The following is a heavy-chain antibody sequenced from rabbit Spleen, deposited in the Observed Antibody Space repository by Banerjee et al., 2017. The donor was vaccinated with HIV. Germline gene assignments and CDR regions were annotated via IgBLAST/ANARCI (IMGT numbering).Heavy chain of an antibody. J-gene: IGHJ4*01. CDR1: GFSFNSNYY. Sequence: QQQLEESGGGLVKPGGSLTLTCTASGFSFNSNYYMCWVRQAPGKGLEWIACIYAGSRANTQYASWARGRFPISRTSSTTVTLQMTSLTAADTATYFCARDQGISNGDGSGAYALDLWGPGTLVTVS. D-gene: IGHD6-1*01. V-gene: IGHV1S45*01. CDR2: IYAGSRANT. CDR3: ARDQGISNGDGSGAYALDL.